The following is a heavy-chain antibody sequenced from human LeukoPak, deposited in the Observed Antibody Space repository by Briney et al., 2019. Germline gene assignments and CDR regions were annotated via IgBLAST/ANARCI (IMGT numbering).Heavy chain of an antibody. CDR1: GGSISSDY. CDR2: MYSGGGA. CDR3: ARGAGPFDY. V-gene: IGHV4-4*07. Sequence: KPSETLSLTCTVSGGSISSDYWSWIRQSAGKGLEWIGRMYSGGGANYNPSLKSRVTMSVDTSKNQLSLKLNSVTAADTAIYYCARGAGPFDYWGQGTLVTASS. D-gene: IGHD6-13*01. J-gene: IGHJ4*02.